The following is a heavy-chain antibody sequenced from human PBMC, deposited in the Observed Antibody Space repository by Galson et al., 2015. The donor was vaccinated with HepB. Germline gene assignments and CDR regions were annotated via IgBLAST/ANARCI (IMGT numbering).Heavy chain of an antibody. V-gene: IGHV3-64D*06. Sequence: SLRLSCAASGLGFSTYAMHWVRQAPGKGLEYVSVISDNGSRRFYAESVKGRFTISRDNSKNTVYLQMSSLRADDTGIYYCVKIAYGDYEDYWGQGTLVTVSS. CDR1: GLGFSTYA. D-gene: IGHD4-17*01. CDR2: ISDNGSRR. CDR3: VKIAYGDYEDY. J-gene: IGHJ4*02.